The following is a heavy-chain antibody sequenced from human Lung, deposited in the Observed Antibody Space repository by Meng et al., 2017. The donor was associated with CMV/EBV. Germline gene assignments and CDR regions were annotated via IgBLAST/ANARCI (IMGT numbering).Heavy chain of an antibody. J-gene: IGHJ6*04. D-gene: IGHD6-19*01. CDR3: ARSGLGNYYYGMDV. V-gene: IGHV1-69*02. CDR1: GGTFSSYT. Sequence: SXXVSXKASGGTFSSYTISWVRQAPGQGLEWMGRIIPILGIANYAQKFQGRVTITADKSTSTAYMELSSLRSEDTAVYYCARSGLGNYYYGMDVWGKGTTVTVYS. CDR2: IIPILGIA.